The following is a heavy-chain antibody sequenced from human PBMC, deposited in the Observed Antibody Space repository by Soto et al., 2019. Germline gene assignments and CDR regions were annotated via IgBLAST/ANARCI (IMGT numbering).Heavy chain of an antibody. CDR3: AKDRLRFLEWFEDYYGMDV. Sequence: GGSLRLSCAASGFTFSSYGMHWVRQAPGKGLEWVAVISYDGSNKYYADSVKGRFTISRDNSKNTLYLQMNSLRAEDTAVYYCAKDRLRFLEWFEDYYGMDVWGQGPTVTVSS. CDR2: ISYDGSNK. CDR1: GFTFSSYG. V-gene: IGHV3-30*18. D-gene: IGHD3-3*01. J-gene: IGHJ6*02.